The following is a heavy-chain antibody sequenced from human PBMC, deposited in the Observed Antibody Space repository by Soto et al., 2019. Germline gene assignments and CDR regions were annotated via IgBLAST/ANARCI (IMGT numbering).Heavy chain of an antibody. Sequence: SETLSLTCTVSGGSISSYYWSWIRQPSGKGLEWIGYIYYSGSTNYNPSLKSRVTISVDTSKNQFSPKLSSVTAADTAVYYCARRYGDYFDYWGQGTLVTVSS. CDR3: ARRYGDYFDY. CDR1: GGSISSYY. V-gene: IGHV4-59*08. J-gene: IGHJ4*01. D-gene: IGHD4-17*01. CDR2: IYYSGST.